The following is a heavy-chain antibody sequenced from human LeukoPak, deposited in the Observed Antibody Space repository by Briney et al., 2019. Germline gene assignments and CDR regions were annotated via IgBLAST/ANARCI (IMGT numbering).Heavy chain of an antibody. CDR2: INHSGST. D-gene: IGHD3-3*01. Sequence: PSGTLSLTCAVYGTSFSAYYWSWIRQPPGKGLEWVGEINHSGSTNYNPSLRSRFTISVDTSKNQFSLKVTSVTAADTAVYYCATHVSGPGGWFDPWGQGTLVTVSS. V-gene: IGHV4-34*01. CDR3: ATHVSGPGGWFDP. CDR1: GTSFSAYY. J-gene: IGHJ5*02.